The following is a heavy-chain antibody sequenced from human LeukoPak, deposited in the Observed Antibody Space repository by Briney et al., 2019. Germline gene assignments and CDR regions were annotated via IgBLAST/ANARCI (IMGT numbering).Heavy chain of an antibody. CDR3: ARGFTYYDILTGYSPWAFDI. Sequence: GGSLRLSCAASGFTFSSYGMHWVRQAPGKGLEWVAVIWYDGSNEYYADSVKGRFTISRDDSKNTLYLQMNSLRAEDTAVYYWARGFTYYDILTGYSPWAFDIWGQGTMVTVSS. D-gene: IGHD3-9*01. CDR1: GFTFSSYG. J-gene: IGHJ3*02. CDR2: IWYDGSNE. V-gene: IGHV3-33*01.